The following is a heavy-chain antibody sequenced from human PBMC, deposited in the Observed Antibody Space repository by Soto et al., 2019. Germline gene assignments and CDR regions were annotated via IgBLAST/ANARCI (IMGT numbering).Heavy chain of an antibody. V-gene: IGHV4-31*01. CDR1: GGSITSGSYY. D-gene: IGHD1-26*01. J-gene: IGHJ4*02. Sequence: HVQLQESGPELVKPSQTLSLTCTVSGGSITSGSYYWSWIRQHPGKGLEWIGYISYSGNTYYNASLKSPVTPSVDTSKRQFSPKLSSVTAADTAVYYCARGGWARSSGTYSRFHYWGQGTLVTVSS. CDR2: ISYSGNT. CDR3: ARGGWARSSGTYSRFHY.